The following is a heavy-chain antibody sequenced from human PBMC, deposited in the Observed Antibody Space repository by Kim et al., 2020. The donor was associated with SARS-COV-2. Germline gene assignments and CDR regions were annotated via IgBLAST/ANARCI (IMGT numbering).Heavy chain of an antibody. CDR2: INHSGST. Sequence: SETLSLTCAVYGGSFSGYYWSWIRQPPGKGLEWIGEINHSGSTNYNPSLKSRVTISVDTSKNQFSLKLSSVTAADTAVYYCARGEQLVPHYYYYYYMDVWGKGPRSPSP. CDR3: ARGEQLVPHYYYYYYMDV. D-gene: IGHD6-6*01. J-gene: IGHJ6*03. CDR1: GGSFSGYY. V-gene: IGHV4-34*01.